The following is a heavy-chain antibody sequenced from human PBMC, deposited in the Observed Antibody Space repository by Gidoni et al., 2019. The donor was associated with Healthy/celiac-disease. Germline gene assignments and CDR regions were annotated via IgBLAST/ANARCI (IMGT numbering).Heavy chain of an antibody. CDR1: GGTYSSYA. Sequence: QFQLVQSGAEVKKTGSPVNVSCKASGGTYSSYAISWVRQPPGQGLEWMGRIIPILGIANNEQKFQGRGTITADKSTSTAYMELSSLRSEDTAVYYCASGYYYDSSGPNGGQGTLVTVSS. CDR3: ASGYYYDSSGPN. V-gene: IGHV1-69*04. CDR2: IIPILGIA. D-gene: IGHD3-22*01. J-gene: IGHJ4*02.